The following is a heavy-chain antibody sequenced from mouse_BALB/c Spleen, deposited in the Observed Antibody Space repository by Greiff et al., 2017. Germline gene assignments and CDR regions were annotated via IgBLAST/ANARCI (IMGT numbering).Heavy chain of an antibody. Sequence: EVKVVESGGGLVKPGGSLKLSCAASGFTFSSYTMSWVRQTPEKRLEWVAYISNGGGSTYYPDTVKGRFTISRDNAKNTLYLQMSSLKSEDTAMYYCARSTVVATWYYFDYWGQGTTLTVSS. CDR2: ISNGGGST. D-gene: IGHD1-1*01. CDR3: ARSTVVATWYYFDY. CDR1: GFTFSSYT. J-gene: IGHJ2*01. V-gene: IGHV5-12-2*01.